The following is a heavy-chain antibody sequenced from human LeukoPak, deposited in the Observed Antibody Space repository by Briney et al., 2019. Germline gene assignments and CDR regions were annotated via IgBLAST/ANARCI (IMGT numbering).Heavy chain of an antibody. J-gene: IGHJ4*02. V-gene: IGHV3-7*01. Sequence: GGSLRLSCAASGFTFSSYWMRWVRQAPGKGLEWVANIKQDGSEKYYVDSVKGRSTISRDNAKNSLYLQMNSLRAEDTAVYYCARTRITMIVGLASRFDYWGQGTLVTVSS. D-gene: IGHD3-22*01. CDR3: ARTRITMIVGLASRFDY. CDR2: IKQDGSEK. CDR1: GFTFSSYW.